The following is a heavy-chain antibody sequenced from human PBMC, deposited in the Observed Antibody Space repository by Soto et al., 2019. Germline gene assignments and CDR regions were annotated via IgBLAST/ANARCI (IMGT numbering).Heavy chain of an antibody. CDR2: ISSSSSYI. Sequence: EVQLVESGGGLVKPGGSLRLSCAASGFTFSSYSMNWVRQAPGKGLECVSSISSSSSYIYYADSVKGRFTISRDNAKNSLYLQMNSLRAEDTAVYYCARDGDYGDYPSCDYWGQGTLVTVSS. CDR3: ARDGDYGDYPSCDY. J-gene: IGHJ4*02. D-gene: IGHD4-17*01. CDR1: GFTFSSYS. V-gene: IGHV3-21*01.